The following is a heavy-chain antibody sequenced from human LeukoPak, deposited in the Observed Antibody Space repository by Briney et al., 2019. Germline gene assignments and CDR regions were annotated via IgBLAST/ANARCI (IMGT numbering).Heavy chain of an antibody. CDR3: ARQLNYYDSSGYSNWFDP. V-gene: IGHV4-59*08. CDR2: IYYSGST. J-gene: IGHJ5*02. D-gene: IGHD3-22*01. Sequence: PSETLSPTCTVSGGSISSYYWSWIRQPPGKGLEWIGYIYYSGSTNYNPSLKSRVTISVDTSKNQFSLKLSSVTAADTAVYYCARQLNYYDSSGYSNWFDPWGQGTLVTVSS. CDR1: GGSISSYY.